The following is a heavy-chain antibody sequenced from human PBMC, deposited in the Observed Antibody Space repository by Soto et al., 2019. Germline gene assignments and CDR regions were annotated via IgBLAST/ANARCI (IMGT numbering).Heavy chain of an antibody. Sequence: QVDLVESGGGVVQPGESLRLSCATSGFTFSEDAMHWVRQAPGKGLDWVAVIWYDGSKKHYADSVKGRFTISRDNSKNTLFLQMNSLTAEDTAVYWCVREGRHTAMFSGFDYWGQGTRVTASS. CDR2: IWYDGSKK. CDR3: VREGRHTAMFSGFDY. D-gene: IGHD5-18*01. CDR1: GFTFSEDA. V-gene: IGHV3-33*01. J-gene: IGHJ4*02.